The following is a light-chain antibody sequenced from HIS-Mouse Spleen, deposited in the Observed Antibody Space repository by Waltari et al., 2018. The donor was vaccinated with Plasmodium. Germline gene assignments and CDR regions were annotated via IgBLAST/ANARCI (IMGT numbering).Light chain of an antibody. CDR3: YSTDSSGNHRV. CDR2: EDS. CDR1: DLPNNY. V-gene: IGLV3-10*01. J-gene: IGLJ3*02. Sequence: SYELPQPPSVSVSPGQTARITCSGDDLPNNYAYLYQQKSGQAPVLVIYEDSKRPSGIPERFSGSSSGTMATLTISGAQVGDEADYYCYSTDSSGNHRVFGGGTKLTVL.